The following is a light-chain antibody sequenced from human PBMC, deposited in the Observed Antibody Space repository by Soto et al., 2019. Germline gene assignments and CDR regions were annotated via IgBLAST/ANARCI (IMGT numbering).Light chain of an antibody. CDR3: SSYTTGSTLL. CDR2: DVT. Sequence: QSALTQPASVSGSPGQSITISCTGTSSDVGRYQLVSWYQQHPGKAPKLMIYDVTTRPSGVSNRFSGSKSGNTASLTISGLQAEDGADYSCSSYTTGSTLLFGGGTKLTVL. CDR1: SSDVGRYQL. V-gene: IGLV2-14*03. J-gene: IGLJ2*01.